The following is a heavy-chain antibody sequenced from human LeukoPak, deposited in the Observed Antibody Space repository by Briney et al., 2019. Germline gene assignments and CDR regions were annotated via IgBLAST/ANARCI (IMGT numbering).Heavy chain of an antibody. V-gene: IGHV3-7*01. J-gene: IGHJ4*02. Sequence: GGSLRLSCAACDFTFSSYWMAWVRQAPGKGLEWVANVKQDGSEKYYVDSVKGRFTISRDNPKNSLYLQMNSLRAEDTAVYYCARDTGVAAAGSVFDYWGQGTLVTVSS. D-gene: IGHD6-13*01. CDR3: ARDTGVAAAGSVFDY. CDR2: VKQDGSEK. CDR1: DFTFSSYW.